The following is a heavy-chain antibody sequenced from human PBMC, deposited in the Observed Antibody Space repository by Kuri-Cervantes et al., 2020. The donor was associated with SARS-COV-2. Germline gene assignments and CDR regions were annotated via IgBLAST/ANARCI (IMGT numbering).Heavy chain of an antibody. D-gene: IGHD6-13*01. CDR3: ARHEYSSSWVDY. CDR2: IYYSGST. V-gene: IGHV4-39*01. J-gene: IGHJ4*02. Sequence: ESLKISCTVSGGSISSGGNYWGWIRQPPGKGLEWIGSIYYSGSTYYNPSLKSRVTISVDTSKNQFSLKLSSVTAADTAVYYCARHEYSSSWVDYWGQGTLVTVSS. CDR1: GGSISSGGNY.